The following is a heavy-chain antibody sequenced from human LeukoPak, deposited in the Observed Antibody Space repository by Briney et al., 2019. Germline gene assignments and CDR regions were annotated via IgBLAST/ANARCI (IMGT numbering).Heavy chain of an antibody. CDR2: IYYIGGA. CDR1: GASITNYY. V-gene: IGHV4-59*01. J-gene: IGHJ4*02. Sequence: PSETLSLTCTVSGASITNYYWSWLRQPPGKGLDWIGFIYYIGGANYNPSLKSRVTISLDMSKNRFSLNLSSVTAADTAVYYCARGEAASKSSSSWYADYWGQGTLVTVSS. CDR3: ARGEAASKSSSSWYADY. D-gene: IGHD6-13*01.